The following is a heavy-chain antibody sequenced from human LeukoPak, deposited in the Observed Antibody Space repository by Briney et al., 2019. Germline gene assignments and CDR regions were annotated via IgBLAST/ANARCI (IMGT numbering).Heavy chain of an antibody. Sequence: GGSLRLSCAASGFTFSSYAMSWVRQAPGKGLEWVSGIGGSDGSTYYADSAKGRFTISRDNSKNALYLQMNSLRAEDTAIYYCAKDYYDILTGYSPSHHYGMDVWGQGTTAIVSS. V-gene: IGHV3-23*01. CDR2: IGGSDGST. D-gene: IGHD3-9*01. CDR1: GFTFSSYA. J-gene: IGHJ6*02. CDR3: AKDYYDILTGYSPSHHYGMDV.